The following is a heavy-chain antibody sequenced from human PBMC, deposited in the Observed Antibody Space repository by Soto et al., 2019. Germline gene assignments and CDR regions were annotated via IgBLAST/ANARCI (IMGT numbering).Heavy chain of an antibody. Sequence: GASVKVSCKASGYTFTSYGISWVRQAPGQGLEWMGWISAYNGNTNYAQKLQGRVTMTTDTSTSTACMELRSLRSDDTAVYYCARMGDIVVVTAGWFDPWGQGTLVTVSS. J-gene: IGHJ5*02. CDR3: ARMGDIVVVTAGWFDP. V-gene: IGHV1-18*01. CDR2: ISAYNGNT. D-gene: IGHD2-21*02. CDR1: GYTFTSYG.